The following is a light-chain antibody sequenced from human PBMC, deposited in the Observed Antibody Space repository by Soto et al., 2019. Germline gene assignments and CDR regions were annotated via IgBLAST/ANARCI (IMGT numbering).Light chain of an antibody. Sequence: EIVLTQSPGTLSLFPGERATLSCRASQSVSSSYLAWYQQKPGQAPRLLIYGASSRATGIPDRFSGSGSGTGFTLTISILEPEDFAVYYCQQYGSSPPITFGQGTRLEIK. V-gene: IGKV3-20*01. J-gene: IGKJ5*01. CDR3: QQYGSSPPIT. CDR2: GAS. CDR1: QSVSSSY.